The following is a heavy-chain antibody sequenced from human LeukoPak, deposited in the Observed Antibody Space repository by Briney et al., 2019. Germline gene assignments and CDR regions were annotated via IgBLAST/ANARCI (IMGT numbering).Heavy chain of an antibody. CDR1: GFTFSSYA. J-gene: IGHJ4*02. V-gene: IGHV3-23*01. CDR2: ISGSGGST. Sequence: GGSLRLSCAASGFTFSSYAMSWVRQAPGKGLEWVSAISGSGGSTYYADSVKGRFTISRDNSKNTLYLQLSSLRAEDTAVYYCAKVPWIQLWSFDYWGQGTLVTVSS. D-gene: IGHD5-18*01. CDR3: AKVPWIQLWSFDY.